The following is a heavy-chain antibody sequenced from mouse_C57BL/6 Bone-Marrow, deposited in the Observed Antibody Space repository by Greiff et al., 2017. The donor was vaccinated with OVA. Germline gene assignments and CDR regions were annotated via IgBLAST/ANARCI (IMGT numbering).Heavy chain of an antibody. J-gene: IGHJ4*01. V-gene: IGHV5-17*01. CDR1: GFTFSDYG. Sequence: DVKLVESGGGLVKPGGSLKLSCAASGFTFSDYGMHWVRQAPEKGLEWVAYISSGSSTIYYADTVKGRFTISRDNAKNTLFLQMTRLRSEDTAMYYCARPRSYYYAMDYWGQGTSVTVSS. CDR2: ISSGSSTI. CDR3: ARPRSYYYAMDY.